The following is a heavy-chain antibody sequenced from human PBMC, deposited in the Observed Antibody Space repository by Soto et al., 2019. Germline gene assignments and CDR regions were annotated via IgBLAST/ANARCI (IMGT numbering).Heavy chain of an antibody. J-gene: IGHJ5*01. Sequence: EVQLVESGGGLVQPGGSLRLSCAASGFSLNDYYMDWVRQAPGKGLEWIGRIKNRVDSDTTHYAASVKGRFIISRDDSENSLYLQMNSLRTEDTAVYYCARDSTGTYDSWGQGTLVTVPS. CDR2: IKNRVDSDTT. D-gene: IGHD1-1*01. CDR3: ARDSTGTYDS. V-gene: IGHV3-72*01. CDR1: GFSLNDYY.